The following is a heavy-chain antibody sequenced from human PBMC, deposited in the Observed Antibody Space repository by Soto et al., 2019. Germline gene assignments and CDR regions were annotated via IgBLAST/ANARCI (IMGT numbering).Heavy chain of an antibody. CDR1: GGSISSYY. D-gene: IGHD3-10*01. Sequence: QVQLQESGPGLVKPSETLSLTCTVSGGSISSYYWSWIRQPPGKGLEWIGYIYYSGSTNYNPSLKSRVTISVDTSKNQFSLKLSSVTAADTAVYYCARGRQLFSVLFDYWGQGTLVTVSS. CDR3: ARGRQLFSVLFDY. J-gene: IGHJ4*02. V-gene: IGHV4-59*01. CDR2: IYYSGST.